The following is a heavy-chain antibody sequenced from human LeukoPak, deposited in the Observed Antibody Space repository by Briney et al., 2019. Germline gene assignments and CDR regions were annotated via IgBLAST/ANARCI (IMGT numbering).Heavy chain of an antibody. D-gene: IGHD1-7*01. J-gene: IGHJ4*02. CDR1: GFTFSSYS. CDR2: ISSSTSYI. V-gene: IGHV3-21*01. Sequence: GGSLRLSCAASGFTFSSYSMNSVRQAPGKGLECVSSISSSTSYIYYADSVKGRFTISRDNAKNSLYLQMNSLRAEDTAVYYCARDRSLELGFDYWGQGTLVTVSS. CDR3: ARDRSLELGFDY.